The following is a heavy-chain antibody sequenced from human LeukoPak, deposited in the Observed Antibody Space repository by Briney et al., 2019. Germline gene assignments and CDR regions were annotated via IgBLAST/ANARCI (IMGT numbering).Heavy chain of an antibody. CDR1: GGSISSSSYY. V-gene: IGHV4-39*07. D-gene: IGHD6-13*01. CDR3: ARDGPSAAAGRYYYYYMDV. J-gene: IGHJ6*03. CDR2: IYYSGST. Sequence: SETLSLTCTVSGGSISSSSYYWGWIRQPPGKGLEWIGSIYYSGSTYYNPSLKSRVTISVDTSKNQFSLKLSSVTAADTAVYYCARDGPSAAAGRYYYYYMDVWGKGTTVTVSS.